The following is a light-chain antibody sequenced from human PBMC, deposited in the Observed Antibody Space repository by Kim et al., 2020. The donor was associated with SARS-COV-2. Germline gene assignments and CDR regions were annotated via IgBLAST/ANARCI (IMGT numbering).Light chain of an antibody. CDR2: EVS. J-gene: IGLJ2*01. V-gene: IGLV2-18*02. Sequence: QSALTQPPSVSGSPGQSVTISCTESSSNFGSYNRVSWYQQPPGTAPKLMIYEVSNRPSGVPDRFSGSKSGNTASLTISGLQAEDEADYYCCSYTSSTTLVFGGGTQLTVL. CDR3: CSYTSSTTLV. CDR1: SSNFGSYNR.